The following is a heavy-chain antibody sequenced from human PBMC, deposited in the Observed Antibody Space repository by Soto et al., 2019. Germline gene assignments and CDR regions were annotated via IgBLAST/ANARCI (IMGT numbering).Heavy chain of an antibody. J-gene: IGHJ4*02. Sequence: QVQLVQSGAEVKKPGASVKVSCKTSGYTFTSYHIIWVRPAPGQGLEWMGWISAYNIKTNYAQKFQGRVTMTTDTLTSTAYMELRSLRSDDTAVYYCARDAPPTDYWGQGTLVTVSS. CDR3: ARDAPPTDY. CDR2: ISAYNIKT. CDR1: GYTFTSYH. V-gene: IGHV1-18*01.